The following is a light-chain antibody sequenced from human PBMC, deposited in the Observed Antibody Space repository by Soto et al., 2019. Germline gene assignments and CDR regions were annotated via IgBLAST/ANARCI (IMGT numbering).Light chain of an antibody. CDR3: QHYGNSLWT. V-gene: IGKV3-20*01. CDR1: QSVRSMY. CDR2: DAS. Sequence: EIVLTQSPGTLSLSPGERATLSCRASQSVRSMYLAWYQQKPGQAPRLLIYDASSRATDIPDRFSGSGSETDFTLTISRLEPEDFAIYYCQHYGNSLWTFGQGTKVIFK. J-gene: IGKJ1*01.